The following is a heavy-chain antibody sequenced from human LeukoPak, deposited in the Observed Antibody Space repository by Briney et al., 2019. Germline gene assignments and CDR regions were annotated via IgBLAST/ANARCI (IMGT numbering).Heavy chain of an antibody. CDR2: INSDGSST. CDR3: ARAGGSYYGD. D-gene: IGHD1-26*01. J-gene: IGHJ4*02. V-gene: IGHV3-74*01. CDR1: GFTFSSYG. Sequence: GGSLRLSCAAPGFTFSSYGMNWVRQAPGKGLLWVSHINSDGSSTNYADSVKGRFTISRDNAKNTLYLQMNSLRVEDTAAYYCARAGGSYYGDWGQGALVTVSS.